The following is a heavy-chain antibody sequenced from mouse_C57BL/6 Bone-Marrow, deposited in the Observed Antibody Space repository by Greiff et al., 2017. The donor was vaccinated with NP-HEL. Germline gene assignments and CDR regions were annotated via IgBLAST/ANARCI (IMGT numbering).Heavy chain of an antibody. CDR3: ARKGNIYYYGSRAMDY. J-gene: IGHJ4*01. Sequence: QVQLQQSDAELVKPGASVKISCKVSGYTFTDHTIHWMKQRPEQGLEWIGYIYPRDGSTKYNEKFKGKATLTADKSSSTAYMQLNSLTSEDSAVYFCARKGNIYYYGSRAMDYWGQGTSVTVSS. V-gene: IGHV1-78*01. CDR1: GYTFTDHT. CDR2: IYPRDGST. D-gene: IGHD1-1*01.